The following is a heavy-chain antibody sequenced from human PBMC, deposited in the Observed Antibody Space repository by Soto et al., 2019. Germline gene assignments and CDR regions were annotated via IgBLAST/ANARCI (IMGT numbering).Heavy chain of an antibody. J-gene: IGHJ3*02. CDR3: ARDYYDSSGYYYDDAFDI. CDR1: GGTFSSYA. D-gene: IGHD3-22*01. V-gene: IGHV1-69*13. Sequence: SVKVSCKASGGTFSSYAISWVRQAPGQGLELMGGIIPIFGTANYAQKFQGRVTITADESTSTAYMELSSLRSEDTAVYYCARDYYDSSGYYYDDAFDIWGQGTMVTVSS. CDR2: IIPIFGTA.